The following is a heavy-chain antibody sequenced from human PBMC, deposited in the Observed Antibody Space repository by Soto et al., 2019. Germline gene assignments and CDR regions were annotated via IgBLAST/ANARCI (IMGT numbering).Heavy chain of an antibody. D-gene: IGHD5-12*01. V-gene: IGHV3-15*01. CDR2: IKSKAHGETA. CDR1: GFSFSDAW. J-gene: IGHJ4*02. Sequence: EAQLVESGGGLVEPGGSLRVSCAASGFSFSDAWMIWVRQAPGKGLEWVGRIKSKAHGETADYAAPVKGRFTIPRDDSKYTVYLQMNNLKIEDTAVYYCTTGVDGYNPFDYWGQGTLVTVSS. CDR3: TTGVDGYNPFDY.